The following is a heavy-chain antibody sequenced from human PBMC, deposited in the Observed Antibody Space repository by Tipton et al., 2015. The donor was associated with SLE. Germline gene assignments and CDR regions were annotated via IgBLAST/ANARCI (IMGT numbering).Heavy chain of an antibody. D-gene: IGHD6-19*01. CDR1: GLTFSRYA. V-gene: IGHV3-30*14. CDR3: ARSVGLAVAGFDS. Sequence: SLRLSCAASGLTFSRYAIHWVRQAPGKGLEWVAVISFDGKIQYYADSVKGRFTISRDNSKNTVYLQMNSLRTEASVVYYCARSVGLAVAGFDSWGPGTLVTVSS. CDR2: ISFDGKIQ. J-gene: IGHJ4*02.